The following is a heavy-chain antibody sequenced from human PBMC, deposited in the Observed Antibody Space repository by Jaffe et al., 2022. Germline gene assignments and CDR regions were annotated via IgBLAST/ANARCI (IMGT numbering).Heavy chain of an antibody. Sequence: QVQLQESGPGLVKPSETLSLTCAVSGYSISSGYYWGWIRQPPGKGLEWIGSIYHSGSTYYNPSLKSRVTISVDTSKNQFSLKLSSVTAADTAVYYCARVGELLWFGESHFDYWGQGTLVTVSS. V-gene: IGHV4-38-2*01. CDR2: IYHSGST. CDR1: GYSISSGYY. J-gene: IGHJ4*02. D-gene: IGHD3-10*01. CDR3: ARVGELLWFGESHFDY.